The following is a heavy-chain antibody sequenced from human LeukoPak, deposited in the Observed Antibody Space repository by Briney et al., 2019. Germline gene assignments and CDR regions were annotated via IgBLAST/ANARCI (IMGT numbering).Heavy chain of an antibody. CDR3: ARDPPLYGMDV. Sequence: SETLSLTCTVSGGSISSYYWSWIRQPPGKGLEWIGYIYYSGSTNYNPSPKSRVTISVDTSKNQFSLKLSSVTAADTAVYYCARDPPLYGMDVWGQGTTVTVSS. J-gene: IGHJ6*02. CDR1: GGSISSYY. CDR2: IYYSGST. V-gene: IGHV4-59*01.